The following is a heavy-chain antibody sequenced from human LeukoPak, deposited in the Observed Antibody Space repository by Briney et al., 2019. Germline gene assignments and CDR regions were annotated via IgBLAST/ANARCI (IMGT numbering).Heavy chain of an antibody. CDR1: GFTFSTAW. Sequence: GGSLRLSCAGSGFTFSTAWMIWVRQAPGKGLEWVGRVKTKADGGTTVYAAPVKGRFTITRDDSKNTVHLQMNSLKTEDTAVYYCTTEDFWGQGTLVTVSS. D-gene: IGHD3/OR15-3a*01. V-gene: IGHV3-15*01. J-gene: IGHJ3*01. CDR3: TTEDF. CDR2: VKTKADGGTT.